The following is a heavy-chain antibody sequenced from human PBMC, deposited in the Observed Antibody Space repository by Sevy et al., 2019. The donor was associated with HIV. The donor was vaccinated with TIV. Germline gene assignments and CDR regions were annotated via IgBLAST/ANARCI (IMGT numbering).Heavy chain of an antibody. D-gene: IGHD3-10*01. CDR1: GLTFRSYD. CDR2: IWYDGSNK. Sequence: GGSLRLSCAASGLTFRSYDMFWVRQAPGKGLEWVAVIWYDGSNKQYADSVKGRFTISRDNSKNTLYLQMNNLRDEDTAMYYCTNDIIMVRGVIRHFWGQGTMVTVSS. CDR3: TNDIIMVRGVIRHF. J-gene: IGHJ3*01. V-gene: IGHV3-33*06.